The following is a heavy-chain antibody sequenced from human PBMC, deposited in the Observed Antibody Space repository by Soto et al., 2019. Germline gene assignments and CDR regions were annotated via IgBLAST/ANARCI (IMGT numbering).Heavy chain of an antibody. CDR1: GFTFSSYA. J-gene: IGHJ5*02. D-gene: IGHD2-21*01. CDR3: AKDIVSQGWFDP. V-gene: IGHV3-23*01. Sequence: GESLKISCAASGFTFSSYAMSWVRQAPGKGLEWVSAISGSGGSTYYADSVKGRFTISRDNSKNTLYLQMNSLRAEDTAVYYCAKDIVSQGWFDPWGQGTLVTVSS. CDR2: ISGSGGST.